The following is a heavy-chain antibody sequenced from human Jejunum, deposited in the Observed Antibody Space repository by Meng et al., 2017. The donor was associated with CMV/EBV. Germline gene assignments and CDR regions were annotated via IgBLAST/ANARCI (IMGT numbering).Heavy chain of an antibody. V-gene: IGHV1-18*01. CDR2: ISAYNGNT. D-gene: IGHD1-14*01. CDR1: GYIFNNYG. Sequence: QVQLVQCGAEVKKPGASVKVSFKASGYIFNNYGVSWVRQAPGQGPEWMGWISAYNGNTNYAQNFQGRFTMTTDTSTSTAYMELRSLRSDDTAVYYCARDLPGGTKGTWLDLWGQGTLVTVSS. J-gene: IGHJ5*02. CDR3: ARDLPGGTKGTWLDL.